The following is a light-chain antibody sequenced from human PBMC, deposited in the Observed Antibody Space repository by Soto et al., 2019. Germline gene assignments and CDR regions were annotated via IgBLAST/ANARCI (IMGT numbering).Light chain of an antibody. J-gene: IGLJ2*01. CDR2: GNN. V-gene: IGLV1-40*01. CDR1: ISNIGAGYE. CDR3: QSYDRSLSGHVV. Sequence: QSVLTQPPSVSGAPGQRVTISCTGHISNIGAGYEVHWYQQPPGTAPKLLIYGNNNRPSGVPDRFSGSKFGTSASLAITGLQAEDEADYYCQSYDRSLSGHVVFGGGTKLTVL.